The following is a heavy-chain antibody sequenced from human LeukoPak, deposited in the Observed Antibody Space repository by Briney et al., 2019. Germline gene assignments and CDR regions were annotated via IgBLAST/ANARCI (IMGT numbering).Heavy chain of an antibody. J-gene: IGHJ2*01. CDR1: GGSISSSNW. Sequence: SETLSLTCTVSGGSISSSNWWSWVRQPPGKGLEWIGEIYHSGSTNYNPSLKSRVTISVDKSKNQFSLKLSSVTAADTAVYYCARLIATAAISNWYFDLWGRGTLVTVSS. V-gene: IGHV4-4*02. D-gene: IGHD6-13*01. CDR2: IYHSGST. CDR3: ARLIATAAISNWYFDL.